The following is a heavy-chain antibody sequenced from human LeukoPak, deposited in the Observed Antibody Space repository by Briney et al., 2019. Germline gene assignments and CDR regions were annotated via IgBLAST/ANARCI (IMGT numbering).Heavy chain of an antibody. D-gene: IGHD5-18*01. CDR1: GFTFSSYW. CDR2: TNRDGSST. CDR3: ARGEEYSYGQLDY. V-gene: IGHV3-74*01. Sequence: GGSLRLSCAASGFTFSSYWMHWVRQAPGKGLVWVSRTNRDGSSTTYADSVKGRFTISRDNAKNTLFLQMNSLRAEDTAVYYCARGEEYSYGQLDYWGQGTLVTVSS. J-gene: IGHJ4*02.